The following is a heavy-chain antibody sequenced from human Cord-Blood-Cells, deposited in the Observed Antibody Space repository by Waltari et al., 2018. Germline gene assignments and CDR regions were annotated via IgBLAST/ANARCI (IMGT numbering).Heavy chain of an antibody. D-gene: IGHD6-13*01. CDR2: INHSRST. CDR3: AGGSSSWYNWFDP. CDR1: GGSFSGYY. J-gene: IGHJ5*02. V-gene: IGHV4-34*01. Sequence: QVKLQPWGAGLLQPSETLSLTCAGYGGSFSGYYCSWIRQPPGKGLEWIGEINHSRSTNYNPSLKSRVTISVDTSKNQFSLKLSSVTAADTAVYYWAGGSSSWYNWFDPWGQGTLVTVSS.